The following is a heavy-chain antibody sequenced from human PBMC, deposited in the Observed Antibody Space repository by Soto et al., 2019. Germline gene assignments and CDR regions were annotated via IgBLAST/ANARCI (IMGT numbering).Heavy chain of an antibody. V-gene: IGHV1-18*01. Sequence: ASVKVSCKASGYTFTRYGISWVRQAPGQGLEWMGWISGYNGDTNYAQKFQDRVSMTIDTSTGTAYMELSSLTSDDAAIYYCAKNGQPPYYYYGLDVWGPGTKVTV. CDR3: AKNGQPPYYYYGLDV. CDR1: GYTFTRYG. CDR2: ISGYNGDT. J-gene: IGHJ6*02. D-gene: IGHD2-8*01.